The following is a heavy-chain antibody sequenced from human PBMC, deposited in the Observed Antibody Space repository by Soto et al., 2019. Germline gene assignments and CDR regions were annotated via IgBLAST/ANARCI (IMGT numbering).Heavy chain of an antibody. CDR3: ARELSYYDDVWGSYEPDAFDI. J-gene: IGHJ3*02. CDR2: IIPIFGTA. CDR1: GGTFSSYA. Sequence: QVQLVQSGAEVKKPGSSVKVSCKASGGTFSSYAISWVRQAPGQGLEWMGGIIPIFGTANYAQKFQGRVTITADESTSTAYMELSSLRSEETAVYYCARELSYYDDVWGSYEPDAFDIWGQGTMVTVSS. D-gene: IGHD3-16*01. V-gene: IGHV1-69*01.